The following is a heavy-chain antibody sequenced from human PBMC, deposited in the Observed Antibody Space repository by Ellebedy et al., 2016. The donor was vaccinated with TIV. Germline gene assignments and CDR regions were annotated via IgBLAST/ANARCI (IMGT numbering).Heavy chain of an antibody. CDR1: GFTFNSYA. J-gene: IGHJ4*02. CDR2: ISSGGGST. D-gene: IGHD1-26*01. Sequence: GGSLRLSCAASGFTFNSYAMHWVRQAPGKGLEWVSAISSGGGSTYYADSVKGRFTISRDNSKNTLYLQINSLRAEDTAVYYCAKGVGATWYRGFDSWGQGTLVTVSS. CDR3: AKGVGATWYRGFDS. V-gene: IGHV3-23*01.